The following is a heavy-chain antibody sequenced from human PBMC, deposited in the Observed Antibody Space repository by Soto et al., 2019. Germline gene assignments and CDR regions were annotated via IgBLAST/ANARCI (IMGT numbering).Heavy chain of an antibody. J-gene: IGHJ6*02. D-gene: IGHD2-21*02. CDR1: GGSFSGYY. CDR2: INHSGTI. Sequence: GPGPGPPSETLSLTCAVYGGSFSGYYWTWIRQPPGKGLEWVGEINHSGTINFNPSLKSRLTISLDTSKKHFSLKLSSVTDADTAAYYCARADRTLVTSYSMDVWGQGTTVTVSS. CDR3: ARADRTLVTSYSMDV. V-gene: IGHV4-34*01.